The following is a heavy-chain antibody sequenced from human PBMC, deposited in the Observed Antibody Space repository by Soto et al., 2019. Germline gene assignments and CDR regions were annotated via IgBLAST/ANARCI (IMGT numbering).Heavy chain of an antibody. D-gene: IGHD3-16*01. Sequence: SETLSLTCAVSGASIRSYHWSWIRQPAGKGLEWIGRMQHTGNTNYNPSLKSRVTMSVDTSKNQISLKMTSVTAADTAVYFCAKDVSSRRWFDPWGQGILFTVSS. V-gene: IGHV4-4*07. J-gene: IGHJ5*02. CDR2: MQHTGNT. CDR1: GASIRSYH. CDR3: AKDVSSRRWFDP.